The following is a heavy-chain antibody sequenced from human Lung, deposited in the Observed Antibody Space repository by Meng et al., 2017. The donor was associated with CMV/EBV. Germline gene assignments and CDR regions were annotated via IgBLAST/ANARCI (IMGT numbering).Heavy chain of an antibody. CDR2: IYYTGST. D-gene: IGHD3-9*01. V-gene: IGHV4-61*03. Sequence: ETLSLTCTVSGASVSSYTNYWSWIRQSPGKGLEWIGYIYYTGSTKYTPSLKSRVTMSVDTSKNHFSLKLSSVTAADTAVYYCARVHYDISTGYQFDLWGQGTLVTVSS. CDR3: ARVHYDISTGYQFDL. CDR1: GASVSSYTNY. J-gene: IGHJ4*02.